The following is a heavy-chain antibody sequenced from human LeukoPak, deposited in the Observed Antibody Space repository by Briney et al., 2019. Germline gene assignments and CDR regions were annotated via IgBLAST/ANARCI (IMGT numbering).Heavy chain of an antibody. CDR3: AKGGSSSWDYFDS. V-gene: IGHV3-23*01. D-gene: IGHD6-13*01. Sequence: GGPLRLSCAASGFTFSSYGMSWVRQVPGKGLEWVSALTLSGSSTYYADSVKGRFTFSRDNSKNTLYLQMNSLRVEDTAIYYCAKGGSSSWDYFDSWGQGTLVTVSP. J-gene: IGHJ4*02. CDR2: LTLSGSST. CDR1: GFTFSSYG.